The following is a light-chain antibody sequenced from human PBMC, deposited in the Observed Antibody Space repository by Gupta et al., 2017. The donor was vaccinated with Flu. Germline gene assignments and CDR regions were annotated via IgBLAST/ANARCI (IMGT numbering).Light chain of an antibody. CDR3: QHKDNCPYA. CDR2: GAV. Sequence: IVLTQSPYTLSVSTGERATLSCRASLIIYGRLEWYQQKPGQAPRLLMSGAVTRAYVFPARFSGSGYETEFTLTINSRQSEESAVYYCQHKDNCPYAFGQGTMVDIK. CDR1: LIIYGR. J-gene: IGKJ2*01. V-gene: IGKV3-15*01.